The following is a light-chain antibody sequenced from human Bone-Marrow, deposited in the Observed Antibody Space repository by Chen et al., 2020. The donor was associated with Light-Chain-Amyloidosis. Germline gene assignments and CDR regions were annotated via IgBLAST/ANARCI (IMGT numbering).Light chain of an antibody. CDR1: DLPTKY. J-gene: IGLJ2*01. CDR3: QSADSSGTYEVI. CDR2: RAT. V-gene: IGLV3-25*03. Sequence: SSELTQPPSVSVSPGQTARLTCSGDDLPTKYAYWYQQKPGQAPVLVIHRATERPSGISERFSGSSSGTTATLTISGVQAEDEADYHCQSADSSGTYEVIFGGGTKLTVL.